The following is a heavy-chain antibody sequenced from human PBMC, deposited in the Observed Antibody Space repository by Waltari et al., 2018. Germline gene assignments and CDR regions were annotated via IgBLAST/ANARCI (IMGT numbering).Heavy chain of an antibody. CDR3: GRIAFGDEGGYFQH. J-gene: IGHJ1*01. Sequence: QLQLQESGPGMVTPSESLSLTCPVPGGSVSSNYNWGWVRQTPGKGLGWMGNMQYRGSTFYNPSLKSRVTISLDTSNNQFSLRLSSVGAADTAVYFCGRIAFGDEGGYFQHWGQGTLVTVSS. CDR2: MQYRGST. CDR1: GGSVSSNYN. D-gene: IGHD4-17*01. V-gene: IGHV4-39*01.